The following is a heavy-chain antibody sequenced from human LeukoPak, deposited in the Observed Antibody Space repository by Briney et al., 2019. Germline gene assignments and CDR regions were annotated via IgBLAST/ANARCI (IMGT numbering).Heavy chain of an antibody. CDR3: ASAYCGGDCYLRSDFDY. V-gene: IGHV4-59*08. CDR2: IYHSGST. CDR1: DGSINGYY. J-gene: IGHJ4*02. D-gene: IGHD2-21*02. Sequence: SGTLSLTCTVSDGSINGYYWSWIRQPPGKGLDWIGSIYHSGSTYYNPSLKSRVTISVDTSKNQFSLKLSSVTAADTAVYYCASAYCGGDCYLRSDFDYWGQGTLVTVSS.